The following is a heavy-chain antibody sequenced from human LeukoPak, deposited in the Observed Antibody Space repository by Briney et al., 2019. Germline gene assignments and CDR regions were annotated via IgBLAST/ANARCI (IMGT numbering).Heavy chain of an antibody. V-gene: IGHV3-15*01. CDR3: ATFGPPR. CDR2: VKSKTDGGTT. D-gene: IGHD3-10*01. CDR1: GFTFSSSA. J-gene: IGHJ4*02. Sequence: PGGSLRLSCAASGFTFSSSAMSWVRQAPGKGLEWVGRVKSKTDGGTTDYATPVKGKFTISRDDSKNTLYLQVDSLKTEDTAVYYCATFGPPRWGQGTLVTVSS.